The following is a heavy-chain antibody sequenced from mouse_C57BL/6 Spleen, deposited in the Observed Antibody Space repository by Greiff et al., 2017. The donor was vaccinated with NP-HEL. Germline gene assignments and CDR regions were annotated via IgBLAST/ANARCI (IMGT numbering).Heavy chain of an antibody. V-gene: IGHV7-3*01. Sequence: EVQVVESGGGLVQPGGSLSLSCAASGFTFTDYYMSWVRQPPGKALEWLGFIRNKANGYTTEYSASVKGRFTISRDNSQSILYLQMNALRAEDSATYYCARSHYYGSSYAWYFDVWGTGTTVTVSS. J-gene: IGHJ1*03. CDR3: ARSHYYGSSYAWYFDV. CDR2: IRNKANGYTT. D-gene: IGHD1-1*01. CDR1: GFTFTDYY.